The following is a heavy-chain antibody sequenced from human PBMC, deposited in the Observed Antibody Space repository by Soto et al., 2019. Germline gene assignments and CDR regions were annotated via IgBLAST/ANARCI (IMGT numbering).Heavy chain of an antibody. D-gene: IGHD1-26*01. J-gene: IGHJ5*02. V-gene: IGHV4-61*01. CDR1: GGSISSGSYY. CDR3: ARRGFNNWFDP. Sequence: QVQLQESGPGLVKPSETLSLTCTVSGGSISSGSYYWSWIRQPPGKGLEWIGYIYYSGSTNYNPSLKSRVTKSVDTSKNQFSLKLSSVTAADTAVYYCARRGFNNWFDPWGQGTLVTVSS. CDR2: IYYSGST.